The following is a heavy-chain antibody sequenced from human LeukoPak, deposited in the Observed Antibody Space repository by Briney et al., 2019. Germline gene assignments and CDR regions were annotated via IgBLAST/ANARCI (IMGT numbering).Heavy chain of an antibody. V-gene: IGHV1-69*13. CDR3: ARDRYCSSTSCYYDFDY. CDR1: GGTFSSYA. CDR2: IIPIFGTA. Sequence: GASVKVSCRASGGTFSSYAISWVRQAPGQGLEWMGGIIPIFGTANYAQKFQGRVTITADESTSTAYMELSSLRSEDTAVYYCARDRYCSSTSCYYDFDYWGQGTLVTVSS. D-gene: IGHD2-2*01. J-gene: IGHJ4*02.